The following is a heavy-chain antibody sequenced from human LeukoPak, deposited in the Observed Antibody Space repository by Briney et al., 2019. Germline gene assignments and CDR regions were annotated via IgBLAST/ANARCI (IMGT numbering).Heavy chain of an antibody. V-gene: IGHV4-59*08. D-gene: IGHD6-13*01. CDR1: GGSISSYY. CDR2: IYYSGST. J-gene: IGHJ4*02. Sequence: ETLSLTCTVSGGSISSYYWSWIRQPPGKGLEWIGYIYYSGSTNYNPSLKSRVTISVDTSKNQFSLKLSSVTAADTAVYYCARHNRRRYSSSWSLDYWGQGTLVTVSS. CDR3: ARHNRRRYSSSWSLDY.